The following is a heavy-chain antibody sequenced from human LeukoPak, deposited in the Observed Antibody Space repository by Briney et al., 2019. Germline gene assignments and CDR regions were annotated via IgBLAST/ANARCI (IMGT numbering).Heavy chain of an antibody. CDR2: ISNSSTTI. CDR1: GFTFSDYY. D-gene: IGHD2-2*01. V-gene: IGHV3-11*01. Sequence: GGPLRLSCAASGFTFSDYYMNWIRQAPGKGLEWVSYISNSSTTIYYADSVKGRFTLSRDNAKNSLYLQMNSLRADDTAVYYCAREPRYCSSTSCPGASLDYWGQGTLVTVSS. CDR3: AREPRYCSSTSCPGASLDY. J-gene: IGHJ4*02.